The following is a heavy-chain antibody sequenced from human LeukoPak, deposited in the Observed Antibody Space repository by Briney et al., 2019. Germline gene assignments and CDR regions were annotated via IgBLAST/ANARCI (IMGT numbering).Heavy chain of an antibody. J-gene: IGHJ4*02. D-gene: IGHD3-10*01. V-gene: IGHV4-31*03. CDR2: TYYSGST. Sequence: SQTLSLTCTVSGGSISSGGYYWGWIRQHPGKGLEWIGNTYYSGSTSYNPSLKSRLTISVDTSKNQFSLKLSSVTAADTAVYYRARDLYGGGYFDYWGQGTLVTVSS. CDR1: GGSISSGGYY. CDR3: ARDLYGGGYFDY.